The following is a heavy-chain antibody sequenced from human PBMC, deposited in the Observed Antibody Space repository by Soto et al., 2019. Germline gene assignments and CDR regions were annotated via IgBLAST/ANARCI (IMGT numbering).Heavy chain of an antibody. CDR3: ASNDFWSGYPFPFDY. CDR2: IYSGGST. D-gene: IGHD3-3*01. CDR1: GFTVSSNY. J-gene: IGHJ4*02. V-gene: IGHV3-66*01. Sequence: GGSLRLSCAASGFTVSSNYMSWVRQAPGKGLEWVSVIYSGGSTYYADSVKGRFTISRDNSKNTLYLQMNSLRAEDTAVYYCASNDFWSGYPFPFDYWGQGTLVTVSS.